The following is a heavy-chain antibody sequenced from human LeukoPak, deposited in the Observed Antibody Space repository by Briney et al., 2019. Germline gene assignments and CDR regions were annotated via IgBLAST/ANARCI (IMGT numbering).Heavy chain of an antibody. V-gene: IGHV4-34*01. Sequence: SETLSLTCAVYGGSFSGYCWSWIRQPPGKGLEWIGEINHSGSTNYNPSLKSRVTISVDTSKNQFSLKLSSVTAADTAVYYCARDVWCSGGSCYSRRAFDYWGQGTLVTVSS. CDR2: INHSGST. D-gene: IGHD2-15*01. CDR3: ARDVWCSGGSCYSRRAFDY. CDR1: GGSFSGYC. J-gene: IGHJ4*02.